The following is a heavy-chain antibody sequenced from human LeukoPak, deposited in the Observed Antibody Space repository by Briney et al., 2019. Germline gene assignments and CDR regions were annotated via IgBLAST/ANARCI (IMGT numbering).Heavy chain of an antibody. D-gene: IGHD1-14*01. CDR2: TSPDGSEQ. CDR1: GFPSTRNA. Sequence: GGSLRLSCVASGFPSTRNAMHWVRQAPGKGLEWVAVTSPDGSEQYYADSVRGRFTISRDNSKNTVFLQMNSLTTEDTAVYSCFTGSEFYYDSWGQGTLVTVSS. J-gene: IGHJ4*02. CDR3: FTGSEFYYDS. V-gene: IGHV3-30*04.